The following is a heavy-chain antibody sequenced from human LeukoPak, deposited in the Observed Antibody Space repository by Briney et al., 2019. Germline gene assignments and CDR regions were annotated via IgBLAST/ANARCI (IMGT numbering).Heavy chain of an antibody. CDR1: GFTFSTSW. J-gene: IGHJ4*02. D-gene: IGHD2-2*01. CDR2: IKEDGSEK. V-gene: IGHV3-7*03. Sequence: GGSLRLSCAASGFTFSTSWMHWVRQAPGKGLEWVANIKEDGSEKYHADSVKGRFSISRDNAKNSLFLQMNSLRSEDTAVYYCARPAENHEPDYWGQGTLVTVSS. CDR3: ARPAENHEPDY.